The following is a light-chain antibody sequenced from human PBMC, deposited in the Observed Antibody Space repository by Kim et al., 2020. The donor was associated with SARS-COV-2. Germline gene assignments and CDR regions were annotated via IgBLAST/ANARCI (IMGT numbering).Light chain of an antibody. V-gene: IGKV1-5*03. CDR3: QKYNNSPIP. CDR1: QSFSTW. CDR2: KTS. Sequence: IQMTQSPSTLSASVGDRVTITCRASQSFSTWLAWYQQKPGKVPRLLIYKTSILENGVPSRFSGSGSGTEFTLTISSLQPDDFATYYSQKYNNSPIPSGRGTRLDIK. J-gene: IGKJ5*01.